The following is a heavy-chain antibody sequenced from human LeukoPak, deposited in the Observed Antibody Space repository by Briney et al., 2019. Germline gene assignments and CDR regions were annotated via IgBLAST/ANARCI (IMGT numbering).Heavy chain of an antibody. Sequence: ASVRVSCKASGYTFTSYDINWVRQAPGQGLEWMGGSDPEDGETIYAQKFQGRVTMTEDTSTDTAYMELSRLRSEDTAVYYCATDRGYWGQGTLVTVSS. D-gene: IGHD3-10*01. V-gene: IGHV1-24*01. CDR2: SDPEDGET. CDR1: GYTFTSYD. J-gene: IGHJ4*02. CDR3: ATDRGY.